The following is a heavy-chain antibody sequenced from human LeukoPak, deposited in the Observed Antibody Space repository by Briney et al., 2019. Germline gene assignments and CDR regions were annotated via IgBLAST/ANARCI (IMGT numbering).Heavy chain of an antibody. V-gene: IGHV4-34*01. CDR3: ARGGDYGSGIFDY. J-gene: IGHJ4*02. Sequence: SETLSLTCGVYGGSFSGYYWSWIRQPPGKGLEWIGEINRSGSTNYNPSLKSRVTISVDTSKNQFSLKLSPVTAADTAVYYCARGGDYGSGIFDYWGQGTLVTVSS. D-gene: IGHD3-10*01. CDR2: INRSGST. CDR1: GGSFSGYY.